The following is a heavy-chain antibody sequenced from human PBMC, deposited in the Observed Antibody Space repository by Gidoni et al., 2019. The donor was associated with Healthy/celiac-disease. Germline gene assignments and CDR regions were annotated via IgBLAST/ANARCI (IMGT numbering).Heavy chain of an antibody. J-gene: IGHJ4*02. CDR3: AKAPQPGTFDY. D-gene: IGHD1-1*01. Sequence: EVQLLESGGGLVQPGGSLRLSFAASGFTFSSYAMSWVRPAPGKGLEWVSAISGSGGSTYYADSVKGRFTISRDNSKNTLYLQMNSLRTEDTAVYYCAKAPQPGTFDYWGQGTLVTVSS. V-gene: IGHV3-23*01. CDR2: ISGSGGST. CDR1: GFTFSSYA.